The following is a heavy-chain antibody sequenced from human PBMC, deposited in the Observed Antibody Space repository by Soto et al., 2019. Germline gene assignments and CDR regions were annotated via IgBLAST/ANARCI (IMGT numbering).Heavy chain of an antibody. CDR2: IIPIFGTA. CDR3: ASQARGYSGYDRAYYYYGMDV. V-gene: IGHV1-69*13. CDR1: GGTFSSYA. J-gene: IGHJ6*02. D-gene: IGHD5-12*01. Sequence: ASVKVSCKASGGTFSSYAISWVRQAPGQGLEWMGGIIPIFGTANYAQKFQGRVTITADESTSTAYMELSSLRSEDTAVYYCASQARGYSGYDRAYYYYGMDVWGQGTTVTVSS.